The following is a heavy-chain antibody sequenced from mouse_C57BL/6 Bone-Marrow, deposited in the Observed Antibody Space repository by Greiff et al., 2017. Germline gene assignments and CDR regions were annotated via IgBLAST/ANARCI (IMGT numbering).Heavy chain of an antibody. V-gene: IGHV5-12*01. CDR3: ARPPYYYGSSGAY. CDR2: ISNGGGST. J-gene: IGHJ3*01. D-gene: IGHD1-1*01. Sequence: DVKLVESGGGLVQPGGSLKLSCAASGFTFSDYYMYWVRQTPEKRLEWVAYISNGGGSTYYPDTVKGRFTISRDNAKNTLYLQMSRLKSEDTAMYYCARPPYYYGSSGAYWGQGTLVTVSA. CDR1: GFTFSDYY.